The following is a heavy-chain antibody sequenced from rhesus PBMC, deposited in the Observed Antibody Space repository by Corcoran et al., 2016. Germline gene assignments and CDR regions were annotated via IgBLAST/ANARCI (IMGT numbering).Heavy chain of an antibody. CDR2: IYGSGGST. CDR1: GGSISGYY. CDR3: ARQGGSWNGYAFDF. Sequence: QVQLQESGPGLVKPSETLSLTCAVSGGSISGYYWSWISQPPGKGLEWIGRIYGSGGSTDSNPSLKSRVTSSTDTSKNPFSLKLSSVTAADTAVYYCARQGGSWNGYAFDFWGQGLRVTVSS. D-gene: IGHD6-25*01. J-gene: IGHJ3*01. V-gene: IGHV4-160*01.